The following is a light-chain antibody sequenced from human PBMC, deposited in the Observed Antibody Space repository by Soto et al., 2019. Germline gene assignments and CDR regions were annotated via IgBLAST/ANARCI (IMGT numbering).Light chain of an antibody. Sequence: EIVMTQSPATLSVSPGERVILSCRASQSVSSNLAWYQQKPGQAPRLLIYGASTRATGIPARFSGSGSGTDFTLTISRLEPEDFAVYYCQQYLTSPKTFGQGTKVDSK. CDR2: GAS. V-gene: IGKV3-15*01. J-gene: IGKJ1*01. CDR1: QSVSSN. CDR3: QQYLTSPKT.